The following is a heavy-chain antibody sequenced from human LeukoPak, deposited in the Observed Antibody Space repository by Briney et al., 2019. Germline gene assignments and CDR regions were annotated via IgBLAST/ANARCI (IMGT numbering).Heavy chain of an antibody. V-gene: IGHV1-8*01. CDR2: MNPNSGNT. CDR3: ARRPSKYYDILTGYYRSEFDY. CDR1: GYTFTSYD. Sequence: ASVKVSCKASGYTFTSYDINWVRQATGQGLEWMGWMNPNSGNTGYAQKFQGRVTMTRNTSISTAYMELSSLRSEDTAVYYCARRPSKYYDILTGYYRSEFDYWGQGTLVTVSS. D-gene: IGHD3-9*01. J-gene: IGHJ4*02.